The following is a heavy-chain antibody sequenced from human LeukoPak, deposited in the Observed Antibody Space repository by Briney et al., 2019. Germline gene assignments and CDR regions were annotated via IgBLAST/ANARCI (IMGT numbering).Heavy chain of an antibody. J-gene: IGHJ4*02. CDR3: ATGPNYTPAYYDN. CDR1: GYTFSSYD. CDR2: LNPTSGFT. V-gene: IGHV1-8*02. D-gene: IGHD1-7*01. Sequence: GASVKVSCKASGYTFSSYDINWVRQATGLGLEWMGWLNPTSGFTGFAPKFQGRVALSRNTSISTAYMELYSLTSGDSAVYYCATGPNYTPAYYDNWGQGTLVTVSS.